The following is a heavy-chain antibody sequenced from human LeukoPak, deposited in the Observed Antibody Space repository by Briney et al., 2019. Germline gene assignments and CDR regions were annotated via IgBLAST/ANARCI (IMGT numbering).Heavy chain of an antibody. D-gene: IGHD1-26*01. V-gene: IGHV4-59*01. CDR2: VFYTGST. CDR3: ARDGTYYYGMDV. J-gene: IGHJ6*02. CDR1: GGSISSYY. Sequence: SETLSLTCTVSGGSISSYYWNWIRQPPGKGLEWIGNVFYTGSTNYNPSLKSRVTILADTSKNQFSLKLSSVIAADTAVYFCARDGTYYYGMDVWGPGTTVTVS.